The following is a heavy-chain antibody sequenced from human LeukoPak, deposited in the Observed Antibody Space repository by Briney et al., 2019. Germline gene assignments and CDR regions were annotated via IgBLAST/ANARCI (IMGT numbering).Heavy chain of an antibody. V-gene: IGHV3-15*01. J-gene: IGHJ4*02. CDR3: TTDGVITMVRGVLDY. CDR2: IKSKTDGGTT. CDR1: GFTFSNAW. Sequence: GGSLRLSCAASGFTFSNAWMSWVRRAPGKGLEWVGRIKSKTDGGTTDYAAPVKGRFTISRDDSKNTLYLQMNSLKTEDTAVYYCTTDGVITMVRGVLDYWGQGTLVTVSS. D-gene: IGHD3-10*01.